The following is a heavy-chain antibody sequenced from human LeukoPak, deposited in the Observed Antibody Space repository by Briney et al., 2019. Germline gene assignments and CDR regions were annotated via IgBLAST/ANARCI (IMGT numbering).Heavy chain of an antibody. J-gene: IGHJ4*02. V-gene: IGHV3-23*01. CDR2: IRESGSNT. CDR3: AKGGHFDY. D-gene: IGHD5-12*01. Sequence: GASLRLSCAASGFTFSSYAMSWVRQAPGKGLEWVSAIRESGSNTYYTDSVKGRFTISRDNSKNTLYLQMNSLRAEDTAVYYCAKGGHFDYWGQGTLVTVSS. CDR1: GFTFSSYA.